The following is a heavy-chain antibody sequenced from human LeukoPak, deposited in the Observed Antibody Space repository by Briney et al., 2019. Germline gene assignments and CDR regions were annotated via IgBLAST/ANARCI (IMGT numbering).Heavy chain of an antibody. J-gene: IGHJ4*02. Sequence: GGSLRLSCAASGFTSSSYGMSWVRQAPGKGLEWVSFISFSSNQIKYADSVKGRFTISRDNAKNSLYLQMNSLRAEDTAVYYCAKSPAGTTTSTFDSWGQGILVTVSS. CDR1: GFTSSSYG. CDR2: ISFSSNQI. V-gene: IGHV3-21*01. CDR3: AKSPAGTTTSTFDS. D-gene: IGHD6-13*01.